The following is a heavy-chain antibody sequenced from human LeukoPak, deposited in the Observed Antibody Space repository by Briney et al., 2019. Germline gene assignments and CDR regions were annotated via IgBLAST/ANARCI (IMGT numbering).Heavy chain of an antibody. J-gene: IGHJ3*02. Sequence: PGRSLRLSCAASGFTFSSYAMHWVRQAPGKGLEYVSAISSNGGSTYYANSVKGRFTISRDNSKNTLYLQMGSLRAEDMAVYYCARVGPTDAFDIWGQGTMVTVSS. CDR1: GFTFSSYA. CDR3: ARVGPTDAFDI. V-gene: IGHV3-64*01. CDR2: ISSNGGST.